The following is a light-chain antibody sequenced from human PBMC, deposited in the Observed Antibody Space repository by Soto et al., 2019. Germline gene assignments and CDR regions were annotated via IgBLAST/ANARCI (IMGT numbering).Light chain of an antibody. V-gene: IGLV3-21*02. Sequence: SYELTQPPSLSVAPGQTATITCGGNDIGGKSVHWYQQRPGQAPVVVVYDDTDRPSGIPERFAGSNFGGTATLTISRVEVGDEADYHCQVWDLTTSHPVFGPGTKLTVL. CDR2: DDT. CDR1: DIGGKS. CDR3: QVWDLTTSHPV. J-gene: IGLJ1*01.